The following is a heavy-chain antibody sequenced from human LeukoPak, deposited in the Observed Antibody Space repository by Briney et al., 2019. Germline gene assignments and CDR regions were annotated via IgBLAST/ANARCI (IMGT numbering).Heavy chain of an antibody. J-gene: IGHJ4*02. CDR2: ISDSGGST. CDR3: AKDRRDSSGWYYFDY. V-gene: IGHV3-23*01. D-gene: IGHD6-19*01. Sequence: GGSLRLSCAASGSTFSSYAMSWVRQAPGKGLNWVSGISDSGGSTYYADSVKGRFTISRDNSKNTLYLQMNSLRAEDTAVYYCAKDRRDSSGWYYFDYWGQGTLVTVSS. CDR1: GSTFSSYA.